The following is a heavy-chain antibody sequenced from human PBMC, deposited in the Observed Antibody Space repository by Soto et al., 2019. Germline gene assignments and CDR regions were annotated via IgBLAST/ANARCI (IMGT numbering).Heavy chain of an antibody. CDR3: ARVRVGGYCSGGSCSPPTFYYYYYMDV. CDR1: GYTFTSYG. Sequence: QVQLVQSGAEVKKPGASVKVSCKASGYTFTSYGISWGRQAPGQGLEWMGWISAYNGNTNYAQKLQGSVTMTTDTSTSTAYRELRSLRSDDTAVYYCARVRVGGYCSGGSCSPPTFYYYYYMDVWGKGTTVTVSS. D-gene: IGHD2-15*01. J-gene: IGHJ6*03. V-gene: IGHV1-18*01. CDR2: ISAYNGNT.